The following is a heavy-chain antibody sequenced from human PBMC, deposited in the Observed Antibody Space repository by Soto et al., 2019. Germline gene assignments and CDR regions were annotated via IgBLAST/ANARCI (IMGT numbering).Heavy chain of an antibody. D-gene: IGHD3-10*01. CDR1: GYSFTDYY. J-gene: IGHJ6*02. V-gene: IGHV1-2*02. CDR2: INPNSGDT. Sequence: QVQLVQSGTEVKKPGASVKVSCEASGYSFTDYYMAWVRQAPGQGLERMGWINPNSGDTNYAQKFQGRVTMTRDASITTAYMELRRLKSDDTAVYFCARDPLNYYGSSPYGMDVWGQGTTVTVSS. CDR3: ARDPLNYYGSSPYGMDV.